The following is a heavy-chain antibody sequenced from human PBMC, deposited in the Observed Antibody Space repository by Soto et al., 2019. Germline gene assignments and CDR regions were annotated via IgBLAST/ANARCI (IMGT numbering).Heavy chain of an antibody. D-gene: IGHD6-6*01. CDR3: AKERIAWH. CDR2: ITWDGINI. CDR1: GFTFGDYT. V-gene: IGHV3-43*01. J-gene: IGHJ4*02. Sequence: EVQLVESGGGVVQPGGSLRLSCTASGFTFGDYTMHWVRQAPGKGLEWVSLITWDGINIEYADSVRDRFTISRDNSKNSLYLQMNDLRHQDTAFCYCAKERIAWHWGQGTLVTVSS.